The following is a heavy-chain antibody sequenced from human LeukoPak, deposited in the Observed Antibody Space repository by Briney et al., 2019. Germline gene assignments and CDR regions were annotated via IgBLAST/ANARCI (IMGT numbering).Heavy chain of an antibody. Sequence: PSETLSLTCTVSGGSISSYYWSWIRQPPGKGLEWIGYIYYSGSTNYNPSLKSRVTISADTSKNQFSLKLSSVTAADTAVYYCALGGATETFDYWGQGTLVTVSS. J-gene: IGHJ4*02. CDR3: ALGGATETFDY. CDR2: IYYSGST. V-gene: IGHV4-59*01. CDR1: GGSISSYY. D-gene: IGHD1-26*01.